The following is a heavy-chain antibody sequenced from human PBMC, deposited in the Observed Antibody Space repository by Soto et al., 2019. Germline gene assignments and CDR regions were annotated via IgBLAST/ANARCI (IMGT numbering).Heavy chain of an antibody. CDR3: ASILRGYSYGCFDY. D-gene: IGHD5-18*01. Sequence: PRESLTLSSKGSGYRFTSYWIGWVRQLPGKGREWMGISYPGDSDTRYSPSYQGQVTISADKSISTAYLQWSSLKASDTVMYYFASILRGYSYGCFDYWGQGTLVTVSS. V-gene: IGHV5-51*01. CDR1: GYRFTSYW. J-gene: IGHJ4*02. CDR2: SYPGDSDT.